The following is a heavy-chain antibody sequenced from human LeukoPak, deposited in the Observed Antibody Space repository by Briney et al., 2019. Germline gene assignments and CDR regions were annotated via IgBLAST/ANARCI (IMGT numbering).Heavy chain of an antibody. J-gene: IGHJ4*02. V-gene: IGHV3-74*01. D-gene: IGHD3-9*01. CDR1: GFTFSSYW. CDR2: INTDGSST. Sequence: GGSLRLSCAASGFTFSSYWMHWVRQAPGKGLVWVSRINTDGSSTSYADSVKGRFTISRDNAKNTLYLQMNSLRAEDTAVYYCAKARSRNFAPTPFDYWGQGTLVAVSS. CDR3: AKARSRNFAPTPFDY.